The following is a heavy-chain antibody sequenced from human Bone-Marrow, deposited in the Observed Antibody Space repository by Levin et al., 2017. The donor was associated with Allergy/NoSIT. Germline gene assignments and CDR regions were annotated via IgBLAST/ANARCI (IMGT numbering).Heavy chain of an antibody. CDR3: ASQYSASSTWGY. Sequence: PSETLSLTCTVSGGSISTTTYYWGWIRQPPGTGLEWLGSISYSGTTYYNPSLKSRVTISVDTSKNQFSLKLPSVTAEDTAVYFCASQYSASSTWGYWGQGTLVNVSS. J-gene: IGHJ4*02. CDR1: GGSISTTTYY. CDR2: ISYSGTT. D-gene: IGHD1-26*01. V-gene: IGHV4-39*07.